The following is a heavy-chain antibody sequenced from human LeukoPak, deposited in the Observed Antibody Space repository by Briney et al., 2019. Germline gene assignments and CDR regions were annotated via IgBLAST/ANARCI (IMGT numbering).Heavy chain of an antibody. V-gene: IGHV3-21*01. Sequence: GGSLRLSCAASGFTFSSYSMNWVRQAPGNGLEWVSSISSSSSYIYYADSAKGRFTISRDNAKNSLYLQMNSLRAEDTAVYYCARGPSPTNFDYWGQGTLVTVSS. CDR3: ARGPSPTNFDY. CDR2: ISSSSSYI. CDR1: GFTFSSYS. D-gene: IGHD5-12*01. J-gene: IGHJ4*02.